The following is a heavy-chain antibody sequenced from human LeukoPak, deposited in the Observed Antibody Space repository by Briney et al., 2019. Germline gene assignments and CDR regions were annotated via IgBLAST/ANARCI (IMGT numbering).Heavy chain of an antibody. J-gene: IGHJ4*02. CDR2: IYYSGST. V-gene: IGHV4-31*03. D-gene: IGHD2-2*01. Sequence: PSQTLSLTCTVSGGSISSGGYYWSWNRQHPGKGLEWIGYIYYSGSTYYNPSLKSRVTISVDTSKNQFSLKLSSVTAADTAVYYCARSGYCSSTSCYFDYWGQGTLVTVSS. CDR1: GGSISSGGYY. CDR3: ARSGYCSSTSCYFDY.